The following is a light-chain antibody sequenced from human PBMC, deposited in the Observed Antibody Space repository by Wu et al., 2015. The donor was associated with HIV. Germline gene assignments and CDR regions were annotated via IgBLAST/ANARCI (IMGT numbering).Light chain of an antibody. CDR3: QQSYNTPPA. CDR1: QTITYY. V-gene: IGKV1-39*01. Sequence: DIQMTQSPSPLSASVGDRVTITCRASQTITYYLNWYQQKPGKAPKLLIYAASSLQSWVPSRFSGSRSGTDFTLTISNLQPEDSATYFCQQSYNTPPAFGQGTRLEIK. J-gene: IGKJ5*01. CDR2: AAS.